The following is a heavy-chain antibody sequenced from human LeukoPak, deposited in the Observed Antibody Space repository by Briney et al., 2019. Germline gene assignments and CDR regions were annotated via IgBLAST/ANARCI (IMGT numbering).Heavy chain of an antibody. CDR1: GFTVSSNY. J-gene: IGHJ5*02. CDR3: ARVLYGSGSP. V-gene: IGHV3-53*01. Sequence: GGSLRLSCAASGFTVSSNYMTWVRQAPGKGLEWVSLIYSGASTHYADSVKGRFTISRDNSKNMLYLQMNSLRAEDTAMYYCARVLYGSGSPWGQGTLVTVSS. CDR2: IYSGAST. D-gene: IGHD3-10*01.